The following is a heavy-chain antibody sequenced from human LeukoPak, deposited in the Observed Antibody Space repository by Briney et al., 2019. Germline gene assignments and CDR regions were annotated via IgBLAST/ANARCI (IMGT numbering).Heavy chain of an antibody. CDR2: IIPIFGTA. V-gene: IGHV1-69*05. CDR3: ARARGDGYNLDY. J-gene: IGHJ4*02. Sequence: ASVKVSCKASGGTFSSYALSWVRQAPGQGLKWMGGIIPIFGTANYAQKFQGRVTITTDESTSTAYMELSSLRSEDTAVYYCARARGDGYNLDYWGQGTLVTVSS. D-gene: IGHD5-24*01. CDR1: GGTFSSYA.